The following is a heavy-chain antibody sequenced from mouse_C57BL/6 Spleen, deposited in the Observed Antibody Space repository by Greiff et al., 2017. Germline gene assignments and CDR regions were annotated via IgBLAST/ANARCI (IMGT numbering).Heavy chain of an antibody. CDR1: GYTFTDYE. J-gene: IGHJ3*01. CDR2: IDPETGGT. CDR3: TRTPYYYGSRGGFAY. Sequence: QVQLQQSGAELVRPGASVTLSCKASGYTFTDYEMHWVKQTPVHGLEWIGAIDPETGGTAYNQKFKGKAILTADKSSSSAYMALRSLTSEDSAVYYCTRTPYYYGSRGGFAYWGQGTLVTVSA. D-gene: IGHD1-1*01. V-gene: IGHV1-15*01.